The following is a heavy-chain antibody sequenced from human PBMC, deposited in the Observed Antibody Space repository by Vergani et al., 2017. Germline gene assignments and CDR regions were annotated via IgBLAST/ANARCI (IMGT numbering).Heavy chain of an antibody. V-gene: IGHV4-59*01. Sequence: QVQLQESGPGLVKPSETLSLTCTVSGGSISSYYWSWIRQPPGKGLEWIGYIYYSGSTYYNPSLKSRVTISVDTSKNQFSLKLSSVTAADTAVYYCARGAYYYYYYMDVWGKGP. CDR1: GGSISSYY. CDR3: ARGAYYYYYYMDV. J-gene: IGHJ6*03. CDR2: IYYSGST.